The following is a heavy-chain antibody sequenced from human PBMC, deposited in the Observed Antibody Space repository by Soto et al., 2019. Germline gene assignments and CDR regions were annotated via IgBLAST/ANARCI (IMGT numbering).Heavy chain of an antibody. V-gene: IGHV4-30-4*01. CDR3: AREFMPLTIDWYFDL. CDR1: GGSISGGVHS. D-gene: IGHD4-17*01. CDR2: IFDSGST. J-gene: IGHJ2*01. Sequence: QVQLQESGPGLVKPSETLSLTCTVSGGSISGGVHSWSWIRQPPGKGLEWIGHIFDSGSTYYNPSLKTRFTISVDTAKTQFSRRLISVTAADTAVYYGAREFMPLTIDWYFDLWGGGPLVTVSS.